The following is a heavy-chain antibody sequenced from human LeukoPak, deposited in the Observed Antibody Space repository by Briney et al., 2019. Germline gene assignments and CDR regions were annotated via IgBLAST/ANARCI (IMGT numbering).Heavy chain of an antibody. CDR3: ARGYYGSSYFDY. Sequence: SETLSLTCAVYGGSFSGYYWSWIRQPPGKGLEWIGEINHSGSTNYNPSLKSRVTISVDKSKNQFSLKLSSVTAADTAVYYCARGYYGSSYFDYWGQGTLVTVSS. CDR1: GGSFSGYY. V-gene: IGHV4-34*01. D-gene: IGHD3-10*01. J-gene: IGHJ4*02. CDR2: INHSGST.